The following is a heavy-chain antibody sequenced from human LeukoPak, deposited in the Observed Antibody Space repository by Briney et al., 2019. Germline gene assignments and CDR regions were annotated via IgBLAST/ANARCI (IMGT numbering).Heavy chain of an antibody. CDR3: ARARRSGLYFDY. CDR2: INHSGST. D-gene: IGHD3-3*01. V-gene: IGHV4-34*01. CDR1: GFTFSSYA. Sequence: AGGSLRLSCAASGFTFSSYAMSWIRQPPGKGLEWIGEINHSGSTNYNPSLKSRVTISVDTSKNQFSLKLSSVTAADTAVYYCARARRSGLYFDYWGQGTLVTVSS. J-gene: IGHJ4*02.